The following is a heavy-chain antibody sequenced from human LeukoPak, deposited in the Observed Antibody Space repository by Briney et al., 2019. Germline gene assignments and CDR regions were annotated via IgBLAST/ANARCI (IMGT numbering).Heavy chain of an antibody. D-gene: IGHD2-21*01. CDR2: IYYSGSA. CDR1: GGSISSYY. Sequence: SETQSLTCTVSGGSISSYYWSWIRQPPGKGREWIGYIYYSGSANYNPTLKSRVTISVDTSKNQFSLKLSSLSAADTAVYYCARGCGGDCYYLDYWGQGTLVTVSS. J-gene: IGHJ4*02. CDR3: ARGCGGDCYYLDY. V-gene: IGHV4-59*01.